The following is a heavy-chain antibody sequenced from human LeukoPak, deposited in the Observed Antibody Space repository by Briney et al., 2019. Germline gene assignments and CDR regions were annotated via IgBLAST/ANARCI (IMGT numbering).Heavy chain of an antibody. CDR1: GFTFSSYS. V-gene: IGHV3-21*01. CDR2: ISSSSSYI. Sequence: GGSLRLSCAASGFTFSSYSMNWVRQAPGKGLEWVSSISSSSSYIYYADSVKGRFTISRDNAKNSLYLQMNSLRAEDTAVYYCARVCARAGRVVCAFDIWGQGTMVTVSS. D-gene: IGHD2-15*01. J-gene: IGHJ3*02. CDR3: ARVCARAGRVVCAFDI.